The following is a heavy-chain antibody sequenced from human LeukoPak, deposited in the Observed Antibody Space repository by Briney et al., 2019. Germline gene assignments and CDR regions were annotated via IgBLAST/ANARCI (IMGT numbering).Heavy chain of an antibody. Sequence: ASVKVSCKASGYTFTSYGISWVRQAPGQGLEWMGWISAYNGNTNYAQKLQGRVTMTTDTSTSTAYMELRSLRSEDTAVYYCARGRHPRITIFGVVILRDWFDPWGQGTLVTVSS. CDR1: GYTFTSYG. CDR3: ARGRHPRITIFGVVILRDWFDP. J-gene: IGHJ5*02. V-gene: IGHV1-18*01. D-gene: IGHD3-3*01. CDR2: ISAYNGNT.